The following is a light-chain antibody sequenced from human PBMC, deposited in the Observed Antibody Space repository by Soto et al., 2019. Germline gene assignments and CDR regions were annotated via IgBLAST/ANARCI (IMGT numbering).Light chain of an antibody. CDR2: DAS. CDR1: QSISSY. V-gene: IGKV3-11*01. J-gene: IGKJ2*01. Sequence: EIVLTQSPTTLSLSPGERATLSCRASQSISSYLAWFQQKPGQAPRLLIYDASSRATGIPARFSGSGSGTDFTLTIISVEYEDSAAYYCQQRYNRYTFGQGTKLEIK. CDR3: QQRYNRYT.